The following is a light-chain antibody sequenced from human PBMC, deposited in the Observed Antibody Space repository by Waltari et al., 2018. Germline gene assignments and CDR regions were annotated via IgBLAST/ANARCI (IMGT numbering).Light chain of an antibody. CDR1: NIGSES. CDR3: QVWDSRSAHPDNYV. J-gene: IGLJ1*01. V-gene: IGLV3-21*04. Sequence: SYVLTQPPSVSVAPGKTATITCGGDNIGSESVHWYQQKSGQAPILVIFYNSDRPSGIPERFSGSNSGNTATLTISRVEAGDEADYYCQVWDSRSAHPDNYVFGSGTRVTVL. CDR2: YNS.